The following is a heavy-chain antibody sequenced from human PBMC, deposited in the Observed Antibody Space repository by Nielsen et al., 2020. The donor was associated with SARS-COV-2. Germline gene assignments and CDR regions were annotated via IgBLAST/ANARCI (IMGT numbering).Heavy chain of an antibody. J-gene: IGHJ6*03. CDR2: ISSSSSYI. V-gene: IGHV3-21*01. Sequence: GGSLRLSCAASGFTFSSYSMNWVRQAPGKGLEWVSSISSSSSYIYYADSVKGRSTISRDNAKNSLYLQMNSLRAEDTAVYYCARDALYYYYMDVWGKGTTVTVSS. CDR1: GFTFSSYS. CDR3: ARDALYYYYMDV.